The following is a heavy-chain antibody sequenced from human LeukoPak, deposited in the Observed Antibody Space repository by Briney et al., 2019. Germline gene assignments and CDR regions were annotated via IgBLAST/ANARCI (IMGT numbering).Heavy chain of an antibody. CDR1: GFTFSSYA. D-gene: IGHD1-26*01. CDR2: ISYDGSNK. CDR3: ASGDSGSYYYYGMDV. J-gene: IGHJ6*02. Sequence: GRSLRLSCAASGFTFSSYAMHWVRQAPGKGLEWVAVISYDGSNKYYADSVKGRFTISRDNSKNTLYLQMSSLRAEDTAVYYCASGDSGSYYYYGMDVWGQGTTVTVSS. V-gene: IGHV3-30-3*01.